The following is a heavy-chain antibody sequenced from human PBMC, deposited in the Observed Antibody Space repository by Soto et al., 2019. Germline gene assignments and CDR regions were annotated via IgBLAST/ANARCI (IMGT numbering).Heavy chain of an antibody. D-gene: IGHD1-20*01. J-gene: IGHJ5*02. CDR3: ARLTGTTTPLWFDP. V-gene: IGHV4-59*08. CDR1: GGSISSYY. Sequence: PSETLSLTCTVSGGSISSYYWSWIRQPPGKGLEWIGYIYYSGSTNYNPSLKSRVTISVDTSKNQFSLKLSSVTAADPAVYYCARLTGTTTPLWFDPWGQGTRVTVPS. CDR2: IYYSGST.